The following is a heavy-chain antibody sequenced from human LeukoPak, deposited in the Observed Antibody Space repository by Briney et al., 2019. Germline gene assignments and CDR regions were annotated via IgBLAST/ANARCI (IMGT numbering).Heavy chain of an antibody. CDR3: ARGSPSVAGTGGYFDL. CDR1: GGSISSYY. V-gene: IGHV4-59*01. CDR2: IYYSGST. J-gene: IGHJ2*01. D-gene: IGHD6-19*01. Sequence: SETLSLTCTVSGGSISSYYWSWIRQPPGKGLEWIGYIYYSGSTNYNPSLKSRVTISVDTSKNQFSLKLSSVTAADTAVYYCARGSPSVAGTGGYFDLWGRGTLVTVSS.